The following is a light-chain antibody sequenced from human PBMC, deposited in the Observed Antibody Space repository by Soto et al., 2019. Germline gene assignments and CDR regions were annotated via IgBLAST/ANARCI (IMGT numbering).Light chain of an antibody. V-gene: IGKV3-15*01. J-gene: IGKJ4*01. CDR1: QSISDN. CDR2: GAS. CDR3: QQYKSWPPLT. Sequence: DIVMTQSPAILSVSLGERATLSCLASQSISDNLAWYQQRSGQAPRLLIYGASTRATGVPARFSGSGSGTEFPLTISSLQSDDFAIYYCQQYKSWPPLTVGGGTKVE.